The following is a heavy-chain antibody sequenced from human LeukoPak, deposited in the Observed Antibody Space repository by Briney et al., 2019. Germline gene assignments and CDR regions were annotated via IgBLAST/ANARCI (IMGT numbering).Heavy chain of an antibody. CDR2: ISTNGGST. Sequence: GGSLRLSCSASGFTFRSYSMYWVRQAPGKGLSFVSSISTNGGSTHYADSVKGRFTISRDNFKSTLYLQMTSLRAEDTAVYYCVKDQVLRGSGSYGDYWGQGTLVTVSS. CDR1: GFTFRSYS. CDR3: VKDQVLRGSGSYGDY. J-gene: IGHJ4*02. D-gene: IGHD3-10*01. V-gene: IGHV3-64D*09.